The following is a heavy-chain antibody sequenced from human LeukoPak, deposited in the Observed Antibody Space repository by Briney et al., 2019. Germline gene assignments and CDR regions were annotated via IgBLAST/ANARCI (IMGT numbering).Heavy chain of an antibody. Sequence: ASVKVSCKASGYTFTGYYMHWVRQAPGQGLEWMGIVNPSSGAATYAQKFQGRVTMTRDTSTSTVYMELSSLGSEDTAIYYCTRDKAVVPAATYFDYWGQGTLVTVSS. CDR1: GYTFTGYY. D-gene: IGHD2-2*01. CDR2: VNPSSGAA. V-gene: IGHV1-46*01. CDR3: TRDKAVVPAATYFDY. J-gene: IGHJ4*02.